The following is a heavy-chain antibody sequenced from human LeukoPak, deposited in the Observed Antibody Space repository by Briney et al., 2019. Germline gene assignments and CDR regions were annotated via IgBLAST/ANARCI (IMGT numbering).Heavy chain of an antibody. CDR1: GGSMSSNY. CDR3: ARTTTVRGTYYMDV. J-gene: IGHJ6*03. D-gene: IGHD3-10*01. V-gene: IGHV4-59*01. Sequence: PSETLSLTCTVSGGSMSSNYWSWIRQPPGKGLEWIGYIYYSGSTNYNPSLKSRVTISVDTSKNRFSLKLRSVTAADTAVYYCARTTTVRGTYYMDVWGKGTTVTVSS. CDR2: IYYSGST.